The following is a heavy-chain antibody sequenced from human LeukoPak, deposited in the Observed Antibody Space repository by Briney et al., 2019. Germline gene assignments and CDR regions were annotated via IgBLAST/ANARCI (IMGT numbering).Heavy chain of an antibody. CDR3: ATYRRVLLPFES. D-gene: IGHD2-8*02. J-gene: IGHJ4*02. CDR1: GFTFSSYA. CDR2: IFPSGGEI. V-gene: IGHV3-23*01. Sequence: PGGSLRLSCAASGFTFSSYAMSWVRQPPGKGLEWVSSIFPSGGEIHYADSVRGRFTISRDNSKSTLSLQMNSLRAEDTAIYYCATYRRVLLPFESWGQGTLVTVPS.